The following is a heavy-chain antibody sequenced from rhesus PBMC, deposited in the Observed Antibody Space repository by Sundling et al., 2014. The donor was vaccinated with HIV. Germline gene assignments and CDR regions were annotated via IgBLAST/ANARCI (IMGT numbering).Heavy chain of an antibody. Sequence: EVQLVESGGGLAKPGGSLRLSCAASGFTFTNSAMHWVRQAPGKGLEWVSSINSARSTYYADSVTGRFTISRDNSKNTLSLQMNSLRAEDTAVYYCVRTLAAAGTPDRLHFDYWGQGVLVTVSS. CDR2: INSARST. D-gene: IGHD6-25*01. V-gene: IGHV3-103*01. J-gene: IGHJ4*01. CDR3: VRTLAAAGTPDRLHFDY. CDR1: GFTFTNSA.